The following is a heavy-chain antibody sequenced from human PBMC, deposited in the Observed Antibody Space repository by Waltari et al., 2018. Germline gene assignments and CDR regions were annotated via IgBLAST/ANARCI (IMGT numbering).Heavy chain of an antibody. CDR1: GSTCSSYA. V-gene: IGHV3-23*03. CDR2: ISSGCST. Sequence: EVKQLESGGGLVQTGGSLRRSCAASGSTCSSYAGSWFRRAPGKGLEWVSVISSGCSTYYADSVTGRFTISRDNSKNTLYLHMHSLSAEDTAVYYCAKFSFYDSSGYYRDWGHGTLVTVSS. J-gene: IGHJ4*01. CDR3: AKFSFYDSSGYYRD. D-gene: IGHD3-22*01.